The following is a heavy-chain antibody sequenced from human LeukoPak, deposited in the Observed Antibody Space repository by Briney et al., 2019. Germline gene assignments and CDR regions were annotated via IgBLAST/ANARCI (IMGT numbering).Heavy chain of an antibody. CDR2: IRNKANSYTT. Sequence: GGSLRLSCAASGFTFSDHYMDWVRQAPGKGLEWVGRIRNKANSYTTEYAASVKGRFTISRDDSKNSLYLQMNSLRVEDTAVYYCARDDPYGDWGQGTLVTASS. CDR1: GFTFSDHY. D-gene: IGHD4-17*01. J-gene: IGHJ4*02. V-gene: IGHV3-72*01. CDR3: ARDDPYGD.